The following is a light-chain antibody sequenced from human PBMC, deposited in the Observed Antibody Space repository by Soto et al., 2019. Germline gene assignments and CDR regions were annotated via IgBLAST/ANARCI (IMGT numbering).Light chain of an antibody. V-gene: IGKV3-15*01. CDR3: QQYNNWPHT. CDR1: QNVSSN. J-gene: IGKJ2*01. CDR2: GAS. Sequence: EILMTQSPATLSVSPGERATLSCRASQNVSSNLAWYQQKPGQAPRLLIYGASTRDTGIPARFSGSGSGTEFTLTISSLQSEDFAVYYCQQYNNWPHTFGQGTKVEIK.